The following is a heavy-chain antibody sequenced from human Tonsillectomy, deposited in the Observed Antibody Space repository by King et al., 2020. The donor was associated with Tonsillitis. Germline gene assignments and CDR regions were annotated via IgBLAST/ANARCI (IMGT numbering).Heavy chain of an antibody. CDR3: ARVEGFCSGGTCFSGGFHI. Sequence: VQLQESGPGLVKPSETLSLTCTVSDDSISSYYWSWIRQPPGKGLEWIGYIYYSGSTNHNPSLKSRVTMSVDTSKNQVSLKLSSVTAADTAVYYCARVEGFCSGGTCFSGGFHIWGQGTMVTVSS. D-gene: IGHD2-15*01. CDR2: IYYSGST. V-gene: IGHV4-59*01. CDR1: DDSISSYY. J-gene: IGHJ3*02.